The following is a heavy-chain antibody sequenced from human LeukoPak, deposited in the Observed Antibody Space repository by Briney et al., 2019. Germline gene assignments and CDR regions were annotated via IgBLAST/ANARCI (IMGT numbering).Heavy chain of an antibody. J-gene: IGHJ5*02. D-gene: IGHD6-13*01. V-gene: IGHV1-24*01. CDR1: GYTLTELS. Sequence: ASVKVSCKVSGYTLTELSMHWVRQAPGKGLEWMGGFDPEDGETIYAQKFQGRVTMTEDTSTDTAYMELSSLRSEDTAVYYCATARGTAAGSLYWFDPWGQGTLVTVSS. CDR2: FDPEDGET. CDR3: ATARGTAAGSLYWFDP.